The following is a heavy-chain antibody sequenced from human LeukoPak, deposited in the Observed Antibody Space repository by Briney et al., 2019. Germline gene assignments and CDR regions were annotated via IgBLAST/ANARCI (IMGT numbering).Heavy chain of an antibody. Sequence: GGSLRLSCPASGFTFSSYAMSWVRQAPGKGLEWVSASSGSGGSTYYADSVMGRFTISRDNSKNTLYLQMNSLRAEDTAVYYCAKDPTMVQGVITDYWGQGTLVTVSS. V-gene: IGHV3-23*01. D-gene: IGHD3-10*01. J-gene: IGHJ4*02. CDR1: GFTFSSYA. CDR2: SSGSGGST. CDR3: AKDPTMVQGVITDY.